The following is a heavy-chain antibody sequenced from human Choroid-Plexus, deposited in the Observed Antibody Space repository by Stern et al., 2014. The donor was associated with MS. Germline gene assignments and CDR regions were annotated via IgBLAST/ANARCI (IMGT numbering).Heavy chain of an antibody. V-gene: IGHV3-30*18. D-gene: IGHD2/OR15-2a*01. Sequence: VQLVESGGGVVQPGRPLRLSCVASGFTFGSCAMPWVRQAPGKGLEWVAGVLYDGSNKYYADSVKGRFTISRDNSQNTLYMQMSSLRPEDTAVYYCAKDRQYLTYFFDHWGQGSLVTVSS. J-gene: IGHJ5*02. CDR3: AKDRQYLTYFFDH. CDR1: GFTFGSCA. CDR2: VLYDGSNK.